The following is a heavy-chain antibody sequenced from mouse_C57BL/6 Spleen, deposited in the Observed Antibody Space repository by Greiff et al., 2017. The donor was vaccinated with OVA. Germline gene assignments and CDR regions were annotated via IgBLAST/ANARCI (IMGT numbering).Heavy chain of an antibody. J-gene: IGHJ3*01. V-gene: IGHV1-42*01. Sequence: EVQRVESGPELVKPGASVKISCKASGYSFTGYYMNWVKQSPEKSLEWIGEINPSTGGTTYNQKFKAKATLTVDKSSSTAYMQLKSLTSEDSAVYYCARWDGSSPFAYWGQGTLVTVSA. CDR2: INPSTGGT. CDR1: GYSFTGYY. CDR3: ARWDGSSPFAY. D-gene: IGHD1-1*01.